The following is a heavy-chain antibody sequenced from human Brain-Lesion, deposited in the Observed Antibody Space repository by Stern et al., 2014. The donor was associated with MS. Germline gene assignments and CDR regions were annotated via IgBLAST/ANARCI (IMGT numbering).Heavy chain of an antibody. V-gene: IGHV3-9*01. CDR3: ARDITGSSAYFAY. D-gene: IGHD1-14*01. CDR2: ISWNRGTI. Sequence: EVQLVQSGGDLVQPGRSLRLSCAAFGFTFDDYAMHWVRQAPGKGLEWVAGISWNRGTIGYADSVKGRFTISRDNAYSSLYLQMNSLRPEDTALYYCARDITGSSAYFAYWGQGTLVTVSS. CDR1: GFTFDDYA. J-gene: IGHJ4*02.